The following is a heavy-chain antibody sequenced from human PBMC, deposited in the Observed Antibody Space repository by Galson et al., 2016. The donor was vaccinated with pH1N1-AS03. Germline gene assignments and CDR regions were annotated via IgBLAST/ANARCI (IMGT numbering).Heavy chain of an antibody. CDR1: GYTFTNYG. D-gene: IGHD4-23*01. J-gene: IGHJ4*02. CDR2: ISAYNGNT. Sequence: SVKVSCKASGYTFTNYGISWVRQAPGQGLEWMGWISAYNGNTNYAQKLQGRVTLNTDTSTSTACMGLRSLRSAGTAVYYCARGWPDYGGDSFLGWDHWGQGSLVTVSS. V-gene: IGHV1-18*01. CDR3: ARGWPDYGGDSFLGWDH.